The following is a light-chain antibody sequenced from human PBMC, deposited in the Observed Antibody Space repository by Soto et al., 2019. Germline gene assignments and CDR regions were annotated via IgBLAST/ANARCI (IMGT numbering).Light chain of an antibody. CDR3: QQYNSYSIT. CDR1: QSSSSW. V-gene: IGKV1-5*03. J-gene: IGKJ5*01. Sequence: DIQMTQSPSTLSASVGDRVTITCRASQSSSSWLAWYQQKPGKAPKLLIYKASSLESGVPSRFSGSGSGTEFTLTISSLQPDDFATYYCQQYNSYSITFGQGTRPEIK. CDR2: KAS.